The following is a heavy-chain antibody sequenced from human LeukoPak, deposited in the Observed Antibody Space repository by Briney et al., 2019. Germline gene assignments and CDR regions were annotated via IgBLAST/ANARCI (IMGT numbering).Heavy chain of an antibody. CDR2: ISAYNGNT. Sequence: GASVKVSCKASGYTFTSYGISWVRQAPGQGLEWMGWISAYNGNTNYAQKLQGRVTMTTDTSTSTAYMELRSLRSDDTAVYYCARVVGGYYNSSGYYYWSDPWGQGTLVTVSS. CDR1: GYTFTSYG. V-gene: IGHV1-18*01. J-gene: IGHJ5*02. CDR3: ARVVGGYYNSSGYYYWSDP. D-gene: IGHD3-22*01.